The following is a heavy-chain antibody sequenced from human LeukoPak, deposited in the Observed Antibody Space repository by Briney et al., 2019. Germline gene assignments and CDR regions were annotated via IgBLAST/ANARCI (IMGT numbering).Heavy chain of an antibody. CDR1: GFTFSSYG. J-gene: IGHJ5*02. V-gene: IGHV3-30*02. CDR3: ARGDCSSTSCFVFDP. CDR2: IRYDGSNK. Sequence: GGSLRLSCAASGFTFSSYGMHWVRQAPGKGLEWVAFIRYDGSNKYYADSVKGRFTISRDNSKNTLYLQMNSLRVEDTAVYYCARGDCSSTSCFVFDPWGQGTLVIVSS. D-gene: IGHD2-2*01.